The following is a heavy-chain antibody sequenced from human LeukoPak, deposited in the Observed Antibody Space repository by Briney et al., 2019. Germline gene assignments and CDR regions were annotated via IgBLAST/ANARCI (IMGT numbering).Heavy chain of an antibody. CDR3: AKGYHYYDSSGHSGVGYFDY. CDR2: ISWNSGSI. CDR1: GFTFDDYA. V-gene: IGHV3-9*01. Sequence: GGSLRLSCAASGFTFDDYAMHWVRQAPGKGLEWVSGISWNSGSIGYADSVKGRFTISRDNAKNSLYLQMNSLRAEDTALYYCAKGYHYYDSSGHSGVGYFDYWGQGTLVTVSS. D-gene: IGHD3-22*01. J-gene: IGHJ4*02.